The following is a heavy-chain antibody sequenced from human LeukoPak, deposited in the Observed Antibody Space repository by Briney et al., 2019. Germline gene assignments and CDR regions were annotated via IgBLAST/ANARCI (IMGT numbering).Heavy chain of an antibody. Sequence: SVKVSCTASGGTFRINAISWVRQAPGQGLEWMGGIIPIFGTANYAQKFQGRVTITADESTSTAYMELSSLRSEDTAVYYCARERGIAARPWWFDPWGQGTLVTVSS. CDR3: ARERGIAARPWWFDP. J-gene: IGHJ5*02. CDR2: IIPIFGTA. V-gene: IGHV1-69*13. CDR1: GGTFRINA. D-gene: IGHD6-6*01.